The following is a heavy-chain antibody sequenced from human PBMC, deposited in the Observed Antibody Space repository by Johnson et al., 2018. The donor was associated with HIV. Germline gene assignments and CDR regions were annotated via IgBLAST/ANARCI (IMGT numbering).Heavy chain of an antibody. CDR1: GFTFSSYG. CDR3: ARDQYYYDSRGVGAFDI. Sequence: QVQLVESGGGVVQPGGSLRLSCAASGFTFSSYGMHWVRQAPGKGLEWVAFIRYDGTSEYYAVSVKGRFTISRDNSKNTLYLQMNSLRAEDTAVYYCARDQYYYDSRGVGAFDIWGQGTRVTVSS. CDR2: IRYDGTSE. V-gene: IGHV3-30*02. J-gene: IGHJ3*02. D-gene: IGHD3-22*01.